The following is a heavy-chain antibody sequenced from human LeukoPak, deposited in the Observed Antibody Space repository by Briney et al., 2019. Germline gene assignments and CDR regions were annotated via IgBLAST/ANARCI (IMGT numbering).Heavy chain of an antibody. D-gene: IGHD5-18*01. V-gene: IGHV3-21*04. Sequence: GGSLRLSCAASGFTFSSYSMNWVRQAPGKGLEWVSSISSSSSYIYYADSVKGRFTISRDNAKNSLYLQMNSLRAEDTALYYCAKQVGSYGYFYYYGMDVWGQGTTVTVSS. CDR2: ISSSSSYI. CDR1: GFTFSSYS. CDR3: AKQVGSYGYFYYYGMDV. J-gene: IGHJ6*02.